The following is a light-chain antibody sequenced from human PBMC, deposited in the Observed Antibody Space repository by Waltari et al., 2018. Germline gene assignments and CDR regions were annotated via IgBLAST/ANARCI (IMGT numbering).Light chain of an antibody. Sequence: ETTLTQSPAFMSATQRDKFHLPCTANQDMDDEMKWYQQKPGEGAIFIIQEATTLVPGIPPRFSGSGYGTDFTLTINNIQSEDVASYFCLEHDNFPTHTFGQGTKLEIK. V-gene: IGKV5-2*01. CDR3: LEHDNFPTHT. J-gene: IGKJ2*01. CDR1: QDMDDE. CDR2: EAT.